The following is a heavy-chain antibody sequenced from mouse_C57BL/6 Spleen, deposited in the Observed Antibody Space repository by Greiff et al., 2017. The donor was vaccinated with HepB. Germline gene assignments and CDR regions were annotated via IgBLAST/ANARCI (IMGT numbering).Heavy chain of an antibody. D-gene: IGHD2-2*01. CDR1: GYTFTDYY. Sequence: VQLQQSGAELVRPGASVKLSCKASGYTFTDYYINWVKQRPGQGLEWIARIYPGSGNTYYNEKFKGKATLTAEKSSSTAYMQLSSLTSEDSAVYFCARRGGYHWYFDVWGTGTTVTVSS. CDR2: IYPGSGNT. CDR3: ARRGGYHWYFDV. J-gene: IGHJ1*03. V-gene: IGHV1-76*01.